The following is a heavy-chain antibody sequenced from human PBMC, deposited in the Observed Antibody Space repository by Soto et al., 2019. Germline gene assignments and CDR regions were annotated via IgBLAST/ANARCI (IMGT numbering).Heavy chain of an antibody. CDR2: ISWNSAMI. V-gene: IGHV3-9*01. Sequence: EVQLVESGGGLVQPGRSLRLSCAASGFTFDDFAMHWVRQAPGKGLEWVSGISWNSAMIGYADSVKGRFTISRDNAKNSLYRQMNSLRPEDTAVYFCAKDNRADRGAFDYWGQGTLVSVYS. J-gene: IGHJ4*02. D-gene: IGHD3-10*01. CDR3: AKDNRADRGAFDY. CDR1: GFTFDDFA.